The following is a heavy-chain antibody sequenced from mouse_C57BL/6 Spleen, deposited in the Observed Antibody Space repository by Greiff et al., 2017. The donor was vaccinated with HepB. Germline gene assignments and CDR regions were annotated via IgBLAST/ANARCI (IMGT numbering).Heavy chain of an antibody. CDR2: INPNNGGT. Sequence: EVQLQQSGPELVKPGASVKIPCKASGYTFTDYNMDWVKQSHGKSLEWIGEINPNNGGTIYNQKFKGKATLTVDKSSSTAYMELRSLTSEDTAVYYCARLGGYDGYYFDYWGQGTTLTVSS. CDR3: ARLGGYDGYYFDY. CDR1: GYTFTDYN. D-gene: IGHD2-3*01. V-gene: IGHV1-18*01. J-gene: IGHJ2*01.